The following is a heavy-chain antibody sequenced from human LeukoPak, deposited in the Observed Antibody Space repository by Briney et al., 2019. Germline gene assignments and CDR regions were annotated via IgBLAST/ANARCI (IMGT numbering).Heavy chain of an antibody. Sequence: ASVKVSCKASGYTFTSYGISWVRQAPGQGLEWMGWISAYNGNTNYAQKLQGRVTMTTDTSTSTAYMELRSLRSDDTAVYYCARDESGRWAGWYQVPFDYWGQGTLVTVSS. CDR2: ISAYNGNT. CDR1: GYTFTSYG. J-gene: IGHJ4*02. V-gene: IGHV1-18*01. CDR3: ARDESGRWAGWYQVPFDY. D-gene: IGHD6-19*01.